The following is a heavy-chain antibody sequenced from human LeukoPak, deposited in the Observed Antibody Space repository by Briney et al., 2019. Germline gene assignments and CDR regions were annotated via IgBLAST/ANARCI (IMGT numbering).Heavy chain of an antibody. J-gene: IGHJ6*04. CDR2: ISGSGSTI. CDR1: GFTFIVYY. D-gene: IGHD3-10*02. V-gene: IGHV3-11*04. Sequence: PGGSLRLSCAASGFTFIVYYTSWIRPAPGKGLEGVSYISGSGSTIYYADSVKGQFTISRDNAKNSLYLQMNSLRAEDTAVYYCAELGITMIGGVWGKGTTVTISS. CDR3: AELGITMIGGV.